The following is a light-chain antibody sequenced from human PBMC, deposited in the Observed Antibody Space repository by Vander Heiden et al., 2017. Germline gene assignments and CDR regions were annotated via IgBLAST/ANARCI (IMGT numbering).Light chain of an antibody. CDR1: DMDSKS. Sequence: SHVLPHPPSASMAPGQTARIICGGRDMDSKSVQWDQQRPGQAPLLVVYDDNDRAAGIPERFSGSNSGNTATLIITGVEAGDEGDYFCQVWDGGSDLLVVFGGGTKLTVL. CDR3: QVWDGGSDLLVV. CDR2: DDN. J-gene: IGLJ2*01. V-gene: IGLV3-21*02.